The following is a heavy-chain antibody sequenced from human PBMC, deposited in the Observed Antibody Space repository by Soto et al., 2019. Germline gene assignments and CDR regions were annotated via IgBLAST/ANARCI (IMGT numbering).Heavy chain of an antibody. J-gene: IGHJ4*02. CDR3: AREGGIWDYVWGSYRYPHYFDY. V-gene: IGHV4-34*01. D-gene: IGHD3-16*02. CDR2: INHSGST. CDR1: GGSFSGYY. Sequence: PSETLSLTCAVYGGSFSGYYWSWIRQPPGKGLEWIGEINHSGSTNYNPSLKSRVTISVDTSKNQFSLKLSSVTAADTAVYYCAREGGIWDYVWGSYRYPHYFDYWGQGTLVTVSS.